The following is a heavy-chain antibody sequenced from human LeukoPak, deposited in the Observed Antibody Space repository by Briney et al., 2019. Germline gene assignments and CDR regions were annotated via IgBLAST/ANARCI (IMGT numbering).Heavy chain of an antibody. D-gene: IGHD2-21*02. Sequence: PSETLSLTCAVYGGSFSGYYWSWIRQPPGKGLEWIGEINHSGSTNYNPSLKSRVTISVDTSKNQFSLKLSSVTAADTAVYYCARQGQSDLSIYYSIDVWGKGTTVTISS. J-gene: IGHJ6*03. CDR1: GGSFSGYY. CDR3: ARQGQSDLSIYYSIDV. CDR2: INHSGST. V-gene: IGHV4-34*01.